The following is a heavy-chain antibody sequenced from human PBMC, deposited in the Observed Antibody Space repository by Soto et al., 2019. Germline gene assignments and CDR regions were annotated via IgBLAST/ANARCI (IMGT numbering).Heavy chain of an antibody. CDR3: APCRGGVASF. V-gene: IGHV2-5*02. CDR1: GFSLSTRDVG. J-gene: IGHJ4*02. CDR2: VYWDDSK. D-gene: IGHD2-2*01. Sequence: QITLNESGPTLVKPTQTLTLTCTFSGFSLSTRDVGVGWIRQPPGEALEWLGVVYWDDSKTYSPSLESRLTITKDPSKNQVVLRMTKMDPVDPATYYCAPCRGGVASFWGQGTLVTVSS.